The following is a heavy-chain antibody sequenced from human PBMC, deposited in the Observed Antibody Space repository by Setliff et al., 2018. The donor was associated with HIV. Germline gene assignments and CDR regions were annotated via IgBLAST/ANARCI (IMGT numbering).Heavy chain of an antibody. J-gene: IGHJ4*02. CDR1: GGTFSLHY. Sequence: PSETLSLTCAVSGGTFSLHYYTWIRQSPLRGLEWIGEINHSGGTRYNPSLESRVTMSLDSSRKQFSLRLISVTAADTAVYYCARHGRLSGSYWGGGDYWGQGTLVTVSS. CDR3: ARHGRLSGSYWGGGDY. D-gene: IGHD1-26*01. CDR2: INHSGGT. V-gene: IGHV4-34*01.